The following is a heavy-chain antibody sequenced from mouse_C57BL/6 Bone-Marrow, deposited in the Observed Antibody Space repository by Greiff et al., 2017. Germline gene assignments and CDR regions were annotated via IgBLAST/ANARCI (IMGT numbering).Heavy chain of an antibody. CDR3: FCDGYYDWYFDV. V-gene: IGHV1-5*01. Sequence: EVQLQQSGTVLARPGASVKMSCKTSGYTFTSYWMHWVKQRPGQGLEWIGAIYPGNSDTSYNQKFKGKVKLTAVTSASTAYMELSSLTNEDSAVYYCFCDGYYDWYFDVWGTGTTVTVSS. D-gene: IGHD2-3*01. J-gene: IGHJ1*03. CDR1: GYTFTSYW. CDR2: IYPGNSDT.